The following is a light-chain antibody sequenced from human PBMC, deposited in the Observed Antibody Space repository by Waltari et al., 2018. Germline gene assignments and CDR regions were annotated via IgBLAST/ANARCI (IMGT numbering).Light chain of an antibody. CDR1: TGAVAGDFY. CDR3: LLHFGGDQLV. Sequence: QTVVTQEPSLTVSPGGTVTLTCASSTGAVAGDFYPSCFQQMPGQAPRALIFGSTNKYSWTPARFSGSLLGGKAALTLSGAQPEDEADYYCLLHFGGDQLVFGGGTKLTVL. CDR2: GST. V-gene: IGLV7-43*01. J-gene: IGLJ3*02.